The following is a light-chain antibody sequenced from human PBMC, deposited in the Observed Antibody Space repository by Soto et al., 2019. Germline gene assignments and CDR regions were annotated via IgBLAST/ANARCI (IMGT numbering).Light chain of an antibody. Sequence: EIVLTQSPGTLSSSPGERATLSCRASQSVGSNYLAWYQQTPGQAPRLLIHGASTRATGIPDRFSGSGSGTDFTLALSRLESEDSAVYYCHQYASSPLPFGQGTRLEIK. CDR3: HQYASSPLP. J-gene: IGKJ5*01. V-gene: IGKV3-20*01. CDR2: GAS. CDR1: QSVGSNY.